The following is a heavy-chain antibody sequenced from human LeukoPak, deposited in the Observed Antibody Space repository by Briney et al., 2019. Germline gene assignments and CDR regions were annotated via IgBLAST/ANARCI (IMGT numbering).Heavy chain of an antibody. V-gene: IGHV7-4-1*02. D-gene: IGHD6-19*01. Sequence: ASVKGSCKASGYTFTSYAINWVRQAPGQGLEWMGRINTNTGNPTSAQGFTGRFVFSLDTSVRTAYLQISSLKAEDTAVYYCARERDGSGWYEDRYFDYWGQATLVTVSS. CDR2: INTNTGNP. CDR3: ARERDGSGWYEDRYFDY. CDR1: GYTFTSYA. J-gene: IGHJ4*02.